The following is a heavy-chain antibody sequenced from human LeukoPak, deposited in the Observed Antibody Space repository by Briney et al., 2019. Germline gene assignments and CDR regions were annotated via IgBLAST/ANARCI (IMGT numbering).Heavy chain of an antibody. CDR1: GFTFTNYW. CDR3: ARLMGGVTTYDS. D-gene: IGHD4-11*01. Sequence: PGGSLRLSCAASGFTFTNYWMSWVRQAPGKGLEWVASIRPDGSDDHHMDSVKGRFTISRDNAENSLFLQMNSLRAEDTAVYYCARLMGGVTTYDSWGQGTLVTVSS. V-gene: IGHV3-7*01. CDR2: IRPDGSDD. J-gene: IGHJ4*02.